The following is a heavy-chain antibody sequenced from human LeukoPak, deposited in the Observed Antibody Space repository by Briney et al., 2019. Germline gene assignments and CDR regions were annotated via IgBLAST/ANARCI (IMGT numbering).Heavy chain of an antibody. D-gene: IGHD3-22*01. J-gene: IGHJ3*02. CDR2: ISGSGGST. Sequence: GGSLRLSCAASGFTFSSYAMSWVRQAPGKGLEWISGISGSGGSTYYADSVKGRFTISRDNSKNTLYLQMNSLRAEDTAVYYCAKDSTYYYDSLLRVAFDIWGQGTMVTVSS. CDR3: AKDSTYYYDSLLRVAFDI. CDR1: GFTFSSYA. V-gene: IGHV3-23*01.